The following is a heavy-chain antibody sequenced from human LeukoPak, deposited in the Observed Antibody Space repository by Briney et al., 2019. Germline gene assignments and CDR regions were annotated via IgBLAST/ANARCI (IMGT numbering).Heavy chain of an antibody. CDR1: GFTFSSYS. CDR2: ISSSSSYI. Sequence: PGGSLRLSCAASGFTFSSYSMNWVRQAPGKGLEWVSSISSSSSYIYYADSVKGRFTISRDNAKNSLYLQMNSLRAEDTAVYYCARDSGAAPDEYYYDSSGYYDYWGQGTLVTVSS. V-gene: IGHV3-21*01. D-gene: IGHD3-22*01. J-gene: IGHJ4*02. CDR3: ARDSGAAPDEYYYDSSGYYDY.